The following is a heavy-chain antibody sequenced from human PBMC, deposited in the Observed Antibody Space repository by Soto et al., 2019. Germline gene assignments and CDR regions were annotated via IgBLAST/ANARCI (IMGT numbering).Heavy chain of an antibody. Sequence: PGGSLRLSCAASGFTFSTYAMSWVRQAPGKGLEWISNIRGSNGRIDYADSVKGRFTISRDNSKNTLYLEMNSLRAEDTAVYYCAKDFGDPYAFDIWGQGAMVTV. CDR3: AKDFGDPYAFDI. CDR1: GFTFSTYA. D-gene: IGHD2-21*01. CDR2: IRGSNGRI. V-gene: IGHV3-23*01. J-gene: IGHJ3*02.